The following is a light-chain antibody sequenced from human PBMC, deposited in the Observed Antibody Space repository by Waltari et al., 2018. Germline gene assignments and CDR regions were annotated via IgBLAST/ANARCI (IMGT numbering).Light chain of an antibody. CDR1: QSLNTW. CDR3: QQYQSYWWT. Sequence: DIQMTQSPSTLSASVGDRVTITCRASQSLNTWVAWYQLKPGKAPKPLIYMVSNLESGVPARFSGRGSGTEFTLTISSLQPDDFATYYCQQYQSYWWTFGQGTKVEMK. J-gene: IGKJ1*01. V-gene: IGKV1-5*03. CDR2: MVS.